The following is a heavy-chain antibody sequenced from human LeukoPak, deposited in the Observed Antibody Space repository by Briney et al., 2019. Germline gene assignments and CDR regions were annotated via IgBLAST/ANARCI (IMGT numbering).Heavy chain of an antibody. D-gene: IGHD1-26*01. CDR2: ISWNSGSI. V-gene: IGHV3-9*01. CDR3: ARDGGYYYGMDV. CDR1: GFTFDDYA. J-gene: IGHJ6*02. Sequence: PGGSLRLSRAASGFTFDDYAMHWVRQAPGKGLEWVSGISWNSGSIGYADSVKGRFTISRDNAKNTLYLQMNSLRAEDTAVYYCARDGGYYYGMDVWGQGTTVTVSS.